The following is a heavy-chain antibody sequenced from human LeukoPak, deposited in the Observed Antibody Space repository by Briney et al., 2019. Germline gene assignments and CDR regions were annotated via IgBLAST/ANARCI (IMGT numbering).Heavy chain of an antibody. CDR3: ARASPMIVVVITEGTGYYYYMDV. CDR1: GATFSSYA. J-gene: IGHJ6*03. Sequence: SVKVSCKASGATFSSYAISWVRQAPGQGLEWMGGIIPIFGTANYAQKFQGRVTITTDESTSTAYMELSSLRSEDTAVYYCARASPMIVVVITEGTGYYYYMDVWGKGTTVTVSS. CDR2: IIPIFGTA. V-gene: IGHV1-69*05. D-gene: IGHD3-22*01.